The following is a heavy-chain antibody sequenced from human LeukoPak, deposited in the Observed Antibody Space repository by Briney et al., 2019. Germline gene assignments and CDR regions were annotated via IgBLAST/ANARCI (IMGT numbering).Heavy chain of an antibody. CDR3: AKGRSRGSGSYYFDY. CDR1: GFTVSSNY. V-gene: IGHV3-53*05. Sequence: GGSLRLSCAASGFTVSSNYMSWVRQAPGKGLEWVSLIYSGGSTYYADSVKGRFTISRDNSKNTLYLQMNSLRAEDTAVYYCAKGRSRGSGSYYFDYWGQGTLVTVSS. CDR2: IYSGGST. D-gene: IGHD3-10*01. J-gene: IGHJ4*02.